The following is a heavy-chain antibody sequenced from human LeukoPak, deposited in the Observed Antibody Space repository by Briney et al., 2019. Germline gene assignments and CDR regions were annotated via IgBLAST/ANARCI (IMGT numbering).Heavy chain of an antibody. V-gene: IGHV3-48*03. Sequence: PGGSLRLSCAASGFTFSSYEMNWVRQAPGKGLEWVSYISSSGSTIYYADSVKGRFTISRDNAKNSLYLQMNSLRAEDTAVYYRATTSQLVFDYWGQGTLVTVSS. CDR1: GFTFSSYE. D-gene: IGHD6-13*01. CDR3: ATTSQLVFDY. J-gene: IGHJ4*02. CDR2: ISSSGSTI.